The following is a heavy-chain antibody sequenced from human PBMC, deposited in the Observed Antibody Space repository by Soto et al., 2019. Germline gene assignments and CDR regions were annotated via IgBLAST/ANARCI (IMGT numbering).Heavy chain of an antibody. Sequence: GGSLRLSXAASGFTFSSYAMHWVRQAPGKGLEWVAVISYDGSNKYYADSVKGRFTISRDNSKNTLYLQMNSLRAEDTAVYYCARSLSQRITIFGVDYWGQGTLVTVSS. CDR2: ISYDGSNK. CDR3: ARSLSQRITIFGVDY. CDR1: GFTFSSYA. V-gene: IGHV3-30-3*01. D-gene: IGHD3-3*01. J-gene: IGHJ4*02.